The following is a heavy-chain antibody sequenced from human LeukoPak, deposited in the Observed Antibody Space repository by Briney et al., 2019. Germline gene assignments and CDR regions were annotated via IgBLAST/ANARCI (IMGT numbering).Heavy chain of an antibody. CDR1: GGSISSYY. V-gene: IGHV4-59*08. CDR3: ARLASGSYGPLTPFDY. CDR2: NYYSGST. J-gene: IGHJ4*02. D-gene: IGHD1-26*01. Sequence: SETLSLTCTVSGGSISSYYWSWIRQPPGKGLECFGDNYYSGSTNYNPSLKSRVTISVDTSKNQFSLRLSSVTAADTAVYYSARLASGSYGPLTPFDYWGQGTLVTVSS.